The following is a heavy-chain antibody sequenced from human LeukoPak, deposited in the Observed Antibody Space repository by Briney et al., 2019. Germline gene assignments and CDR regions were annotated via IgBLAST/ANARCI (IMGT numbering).Heavy chain of an antibody. V-gene: IGHV3-23*01. CDR2: ISGTGSST. CDR3: AKDLDDFGDYGGVFDI. D-gene: IGHD4-17*01. J-gene: IGHJ3*02. Sequence: GGSLRLSCAGSGFTFRYYSMTWVRQAPGEGLEWVSAISGTGSSTFYADSAKGRFTISRDNSKNTLYLQKNSLRAEDTAVYYCAKDLDDFGDYGGVFDIWGQGTMVTVSS. CDR1: GFTFRYYS.